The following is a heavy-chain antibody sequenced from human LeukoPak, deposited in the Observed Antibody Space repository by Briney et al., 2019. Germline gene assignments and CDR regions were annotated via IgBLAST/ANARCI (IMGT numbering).Heavy chain of an antibody. CDR3: ARSPRYYYDSSGYRSYFDY. D-gene: IGHD3-22*01. J-gene: IGHJ4*02. V-gene: IGHV4-31*03. Sequence: PSETLSLTCTVTGGSISSGGYYWSWIRQHPGKGLEWIGYIYYSGSTYYNPSLKSRVTISVDTSKNQFSLKLSSVTAADTAVYYCARSPRYYYDSSGYRSYFDYWGQGTLVTVSS. CDR2: IYYSGST. CDR1: GGSISSGGYY.